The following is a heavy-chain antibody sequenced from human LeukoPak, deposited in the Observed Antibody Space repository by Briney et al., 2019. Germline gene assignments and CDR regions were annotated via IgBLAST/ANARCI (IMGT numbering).Heavy chain of an antibody. CDR2: ISTYNGNA. J-gene: IGHJ3*01. D-gene: IGHD6-19*01. Sequence: ASMKVSCKASGYTFNRYGLSWVRQAPGQGLEWMGWISTYNGNAHYAQKLQGRVTMTIDTSTSTAYMELRSLRPDDTAVYYCARARDTSGWYLDAFGVWGQGTLVSVSS. V-gene: IGHV1-18*01. CDR3: ARARDTSGWYLDAFGV. CDR1: GYTFNRYG.